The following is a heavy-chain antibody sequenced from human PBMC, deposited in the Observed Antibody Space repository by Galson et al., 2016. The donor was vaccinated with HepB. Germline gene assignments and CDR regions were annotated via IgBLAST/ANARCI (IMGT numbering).Heavy chain of an antibody. CDR1: GFTFSSHG. CDR2: ISYDGSNQ. CDR3: VKDTWGDCRGRSCYYFGS. D-gene: IGHD2-15*01. Sequence: SLRLSCAASGFTFSSHGMHWVRQAPGKGLEWVTVISYDGSNQYYADSVKGRFTISRDNSKNTLDLQMNSLRAEDTAVYYCVKDTWGDCRGRSCYYFGSWGQGTLVTVSS. V-gene: IGHV3-30*18. J-gene: IGHJ4*02.